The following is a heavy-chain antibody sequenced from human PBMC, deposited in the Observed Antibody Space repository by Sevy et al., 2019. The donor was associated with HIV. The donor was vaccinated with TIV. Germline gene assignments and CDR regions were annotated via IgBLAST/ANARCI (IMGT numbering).Heavy chain of an antibody. J-gene: IGHJ3*02. V-gene: IGHV4-39*01. CDR2: IYYSGST. D-gene: IGHD2-15*01. CDR1: GGSISSSSYY. CDR3: ARLGGYDAFDI. Sequence: SETLSLTCTVSGGSISSSSYYWGWIRQPPGKGREWIGSIYYSGSTYYNPSLKSRVTISVDTSKNQFSLKLSSVTAADTAVYYCARLGGYDAFDIWGQGTMVTVSS.